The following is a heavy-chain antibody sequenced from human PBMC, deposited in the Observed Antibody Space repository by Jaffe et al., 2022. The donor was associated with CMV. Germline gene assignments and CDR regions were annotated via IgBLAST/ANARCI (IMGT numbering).Heavy chain of an antibody. CDR1: GGSISSSSYY. CDR3: ARFGTGIVGAPIAFDI. V-gene: IGHV4-39*01. D-gene: IGHD1-26*01. J-gene: IGHJ3*02. CDR2: IYYSGST. Sequence: QLQLQESGPGLVKPSETLSLTCTVSGGSISSSSYYWGWIRQPPGKGLEWIGSIYYSGSTYYNPSLKSRVTISVDTSKNQFSLKLSSVTAADTAVYYCARFGTGIVGAPIAFDIWGQGTMVTVSS.